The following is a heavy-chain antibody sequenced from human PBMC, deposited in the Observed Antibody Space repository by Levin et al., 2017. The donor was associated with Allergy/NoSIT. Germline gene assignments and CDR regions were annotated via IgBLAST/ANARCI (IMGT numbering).Heavy chain of an antibody. D-gene: IGHD6-19*01. V-gene: IGHV3-23*01. J-gene: IGHJ3*02. CDR1: GFTFSSYA. Sequence: PGGSLRLSFAASGFTFSSYAMSWVRQAPGKGLEWVSAISGSGGSTYYADSVKGRFTISRDNSKNTLYLQMNSLRAEDTAVYYCAKDRKAVAGTGGAFDIWGQGTMVTVSS. CDR2: ISGSGGST. CDR3: AKDRKAVAGTGGAFDI.